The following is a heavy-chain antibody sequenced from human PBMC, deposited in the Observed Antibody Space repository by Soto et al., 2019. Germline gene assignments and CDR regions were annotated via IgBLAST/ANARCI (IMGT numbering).Heavy chain of an antibody. CDR3: ARVERGTATTVVDAFDI. CDR2: MSHSGGT. V-gene: IGHV4-34*01. CDR1: GESVNSGNYY. Sequence: QVQLQQWGAGLLKPSETLSLTCAVYGESVNSGNYYWSWIRQPPGKGLEWIGEMSHSGGTHFNPSLKSRVTISVDTSENQFSLKMSSVTAADTALYYCARVERGTATTVVDAFDIWGPGTLVTVSS. J-gene: IGHJ3*02. D-gene: IGHD1-1*01.